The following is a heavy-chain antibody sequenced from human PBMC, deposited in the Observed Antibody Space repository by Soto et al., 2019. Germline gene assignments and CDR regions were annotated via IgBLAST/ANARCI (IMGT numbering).Heavy chain of an antibody. CDR2: ISGSGGST. Sequence: GGSLRLSCAASGFTFSSYAMSWVRQAPGKGLEWVSAISGSGGSTYYADSVKGRFTISRDNSKNTLYLQMNSLRAEDTAVYYCAKFTGYDFWSGYIGTGVFDYWGQGTLVTVSS. J-gene: IGHJ4*02. D-gene: IGHD3-3*01. CDR1: GFTFSSYA. CDR3: AKFTGYDFWSGYIGTGVFDY. V-gene: IGHV3-23*01.